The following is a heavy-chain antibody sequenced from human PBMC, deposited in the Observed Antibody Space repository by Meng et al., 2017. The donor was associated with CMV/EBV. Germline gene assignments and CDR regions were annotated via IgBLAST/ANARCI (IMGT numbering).Heavy chain of an antibody. Sequence: VPLVEAWGEVLKPGSWVKDAGKASGGTFICYSIDWVRQAPGQGLEWMGGIIPICGTANYAQKFQGRVTVTANESTSTADMELSSLRSEDTAVYYCARMRKEGYNYIDYWGQGTLVTVSS. CDR3: ARMRKEGYNYIDY. V-gene: IGHV1-69*12. CDR2: IIPICGTA. D-gene: IGHD5-24*01. J-gene: IGHJ4*02. CDR1: GGTFICYS.